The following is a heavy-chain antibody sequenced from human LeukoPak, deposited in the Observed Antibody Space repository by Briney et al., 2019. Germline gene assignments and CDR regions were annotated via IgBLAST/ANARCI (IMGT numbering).Heavy chain of an antibody. CDR2: IYYSGST. CDR1: GGSISSYY. D-gene: IGHD3-9*01. Sequence: PSETLSLTCTVSGGSISSYYWSWIRQPPGKGLEWIGYIYYSGSTNYNPSLKSRVTISVDTSKNQFSLKLSSVTAADTAVYYCARAYDILTGSLHYYGMDVWGQGTTVTVSS. J-gene: IGHJ6*02. CDR3: ARAYDILTGSLHYYGMDV. V-gene: IGHV4-59*08.